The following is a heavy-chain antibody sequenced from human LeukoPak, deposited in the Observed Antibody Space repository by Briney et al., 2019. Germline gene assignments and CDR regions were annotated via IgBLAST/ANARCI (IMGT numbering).Heavy chain of an antibody. D-gene: IGHD2-2*01. CDR1: GFTFSNYA. CDR2: INDRGDKA. V-gene: IGHV3-23*01. Sequence: GGSLRLSCATSGFTFSNYAMSWVRQTPGKGLEWVSGINDRGDKAFYADSVKGRFTISRDNSKSTLYLQMSSLRAEDTAVYYCTRGFGGSSTSYAYPFGYWGQGTLVTVSS. J-gene: IGHJ4*02. CDR3: TRGFGGSSTSYAYPFGY.